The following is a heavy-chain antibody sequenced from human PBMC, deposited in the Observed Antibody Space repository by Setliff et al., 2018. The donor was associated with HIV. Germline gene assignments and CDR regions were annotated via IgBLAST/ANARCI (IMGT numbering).Heavy chain of an antibody. Sequence: PGGSLRLSCAASGFAFSGHQMSWVRQAPGKGLEWVAKIKQDGSEKYYVDSVKGRFTISRDNAKNMVYLQMNSLREEDTAVYYCVRLSISDTSSEPIDHWGQGTLVTVSS. CDR1: GFAFSGHQ. V-gene: IGHV3-7*01. CDR3: VRLSISDTSSEPIDH. CDR2: IKQDGSEK. D-gene: IGHD2-2*02. J-gene: IGHJ4*02.